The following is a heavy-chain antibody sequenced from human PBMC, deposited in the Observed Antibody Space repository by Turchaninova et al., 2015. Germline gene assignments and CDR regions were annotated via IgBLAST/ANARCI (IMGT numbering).Heavy chain of an antibody. J-gene: IGHJ4*02. CDR2: IYSGTT. CDR1: GDACSRGYY. V-gene: IGHV4-38-2*01. CDR3: ARHAELVLV. D-gene: IGHD1-14*01. Sequence: QVHLQESGPGLVKPSDTLSLTGAVSGDACSRGYYWGWIRQPPGKGLEWIGSIYSGTTYYKPALKSRVTISIDISKIQFSWKLSSVTAADTAVYYCARHAELVLVWGRGTLVIVSS.